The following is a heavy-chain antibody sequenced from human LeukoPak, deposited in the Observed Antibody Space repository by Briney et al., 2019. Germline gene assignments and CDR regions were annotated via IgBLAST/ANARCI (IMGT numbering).Heavy chain of an antibody. J-gene: IGHJ4*02. CDR3: ARRSSSSSRVDY. CDR2: IYPGDSDT. D-gene: IGHD6-6*01. CDR1: GYSFSSYW. Sequence: GESLKISCKGFGYSFSSYWLAWVRQMPGKGLDWMGIIYPGDSDTRYSPSFQGQVTISADKSISTAYLQWSSLKASDTAMYYCARRSSSSSRVDYWGQGALVTISS. V-gene: IGHV5-51*01.